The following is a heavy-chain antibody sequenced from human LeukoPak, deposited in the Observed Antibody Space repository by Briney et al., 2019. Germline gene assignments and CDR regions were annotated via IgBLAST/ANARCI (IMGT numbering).Heavy chain of an antibody. D-gene: IGHD5-18*01. CDR3: AREDTASFDY. CDR2: ISYDGSNK. J-gene: IGHJ4*02. V-gene: IGHV3-30-3*01. Sequence: GGSLRLSCAASGFTFSSYWMHWVRQAPGKGLEWVAVISYDGSNKYYADSVKGRFTISRDNSKNTLYLQMNSLRAEDTAVYYCAREDTASFDYWGQGTLVTVSS. CDR1: GFTFSSYW.